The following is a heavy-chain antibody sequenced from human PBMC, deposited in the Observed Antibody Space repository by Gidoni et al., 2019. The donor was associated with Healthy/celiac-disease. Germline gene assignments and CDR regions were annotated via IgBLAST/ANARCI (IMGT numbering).Heavy chain of an antibody. V-gene: IGHV1-69*01. J-gene: IGHJ5*02. CDR3: ARCRSSKPGGSGGDYGWFDP. CDR1: GGPFSSYA. Sequence: QVQLVQSGAEVKTPGSSVKVSCKASGGPFSSYAISWVRQAPGQGLEWMGGIIPIFGTANYAQKFQGRVTITADESTSTAYMELSSLRSEDTAVYYCARCRSSKPGGSGGDYGWFDPWGQGTLVTVSS. D-gene: IGHD6-13*01. CDR2: IIPIFGTA.